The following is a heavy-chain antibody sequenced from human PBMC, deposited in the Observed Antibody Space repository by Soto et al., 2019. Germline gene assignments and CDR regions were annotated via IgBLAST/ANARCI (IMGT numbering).Heavy chain of an antibody. Sequence: GGSLRLSCAASGFAFSNYWMNWVRQAPGKGLEWVANINQDGSKKSYVDSVKGRFTISRDNANNLLYLQMNSLRAEDTAVYYCARGMSTPGIDVWGQGTLVTVSS. CDR2: INQDGSKK. V-gene: IGHV3-7*03. CDR1: GFAFSNYW. D-gene: IGHD2-15*01. CDR3: ARGMSTPGIDV. J-gene: IGHJ4*02.